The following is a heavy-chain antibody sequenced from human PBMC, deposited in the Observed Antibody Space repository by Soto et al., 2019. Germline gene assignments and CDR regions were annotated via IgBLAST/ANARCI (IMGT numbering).Heavy chain of an antibody. CDR3: ARDAPPEDY. CDR2: ISAYNGNT. J-gene: IGHJ4*02. CDR1: GYTFTSYY. Sequence: QVQLVQSGAEVKKPGASVKVSCKASGYTFTSYYISWVRQAPGQGLEWMGWISAYNGNTNYAQKHQGRVTMTTKTPTSTAYMELSSLRSDDTAGYYCARDAPPEDYWGQGTLVTVSS. V-gene: IGHV1-18*01.